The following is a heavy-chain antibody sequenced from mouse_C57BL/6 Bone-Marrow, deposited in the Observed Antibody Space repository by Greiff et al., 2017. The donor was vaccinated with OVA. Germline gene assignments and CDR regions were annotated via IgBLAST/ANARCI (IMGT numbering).Heavy chain of an antibody. CDR3: ARHGNDYAMDY. CDR2: ISNLAYSI. CDR1: GFTFSDYG. V-gene: IGHV5-15*01. D-gene: IGHD2-1*01. Sequence: EVQLQESGGGLVQPGGSLKLSCAASGFTFSDYGMAWVRQAPRKGPEWVAFISNLAYSIYYADTVTGRFTISRENAKNTLYLEMSSLRSEDTAMYYCARHGNDYAMDYWGQGTSVTVSS. J-gene: IGHJ4*01.